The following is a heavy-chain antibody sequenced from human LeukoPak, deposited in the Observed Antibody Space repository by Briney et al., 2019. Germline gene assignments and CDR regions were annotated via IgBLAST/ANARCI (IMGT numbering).Heavy chain of an antibody. Sequence: SETLSLTCAVSGGSINNSDWWSWVRQPPDKGLEWIGEIYHSGITNYNPSLKSRVTISVDKSKNQFSLKLNSVTAADTAVYYCARGITIVRGAIYYFDYWGQGTVVTVSA. CDR2: IYHSGIT. V-gene: IGHV4-4*02. CDR1: GGSINNSDW. D-gene: IGHD3-10*01. J-gene: IGHJ4*02. CDR3: ARGITIVRGAIYYFDY.